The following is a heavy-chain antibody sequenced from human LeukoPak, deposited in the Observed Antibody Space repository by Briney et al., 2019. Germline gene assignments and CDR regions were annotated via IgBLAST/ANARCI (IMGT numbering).Heavy chain of an antibody. CDR1: GGSISSYY. V-gene: IGHV4-59*12. CDR3: ARDNPYDSSGYYGYNWFDP. J-gene: IGHJ5*02. Sequence: SETLSLTCAVSGGSISSYYWSWIRQPPGKGLEWIGYIYYSGSTNYSPSLKSRVTISVDTSKNQFSLELSSVTAADTAVYYCARDNPYDSSGYYGYNWFDPWGQGTLVTVSS. D-gene: IGHD3-22*01. CDR2: IYYSGST.